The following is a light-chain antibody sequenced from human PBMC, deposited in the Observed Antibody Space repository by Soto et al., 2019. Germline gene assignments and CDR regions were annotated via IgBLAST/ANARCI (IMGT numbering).Light chain of an antibody. J-gene: IGLJ1*01. CDR1: RSNIGSNP. CDR3: AAWDDSLYGRV. Sequence: QAVVTQPPSASGTPGQRVTISCSGGRSNIGSNPVNWYQQFPGRAPKLLIDSNNQRPSGVPDRFSGSRSGSSASLAISGLQSEDEADYYCAAWDDSLYGRVFGTGTKLTV. CDR2: SNN. V-gene: IGLV1-44*01.